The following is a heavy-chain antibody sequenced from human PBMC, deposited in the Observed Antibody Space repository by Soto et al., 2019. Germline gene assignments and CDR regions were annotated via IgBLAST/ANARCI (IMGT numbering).Heavy chain of an antibody. CDR1: GGTFSSYA. V-gene: IGHV1-69*13. Sequence: SVKVSCKASGGTFSSYAISWVRQAPGQGLEWMGGITPIFGTANYAQKFQGRVTITADESTSTAYMELSSLRSEDTAVYYCARHYGSGSYSIYYFDYWGQGTLVTVSS. CDR3: ARHYGSGSYSIYYFDY. J-gene: IGHJ4*02. D-gene: IGHD3-10*01. CDR2: ITPIFGTA.